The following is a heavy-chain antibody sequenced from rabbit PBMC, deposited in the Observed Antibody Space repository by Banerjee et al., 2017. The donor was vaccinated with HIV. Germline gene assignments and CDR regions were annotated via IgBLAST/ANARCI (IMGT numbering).Heavy chain of an antibody. CDR1: GIDFSSSYW. CDR2: IVTGSGRS. J-gene: IGHJ4*01. D-gene: IGHD6-1*01. Sequence: QSLEESGGDLVQPGASLTLTCTASGIDFSSSYWICWVRQAPGKGLEWIGCIVTGSGRSYYASWAKGRFTISKTSSTTVTLQATSLTAADTATYFCARGYYTYGYTTYGYDPDLWGQGTWSPS. V-gene: IGHV1S40*01. CDR3: ARGYYTYGYTTYGYDPDL.